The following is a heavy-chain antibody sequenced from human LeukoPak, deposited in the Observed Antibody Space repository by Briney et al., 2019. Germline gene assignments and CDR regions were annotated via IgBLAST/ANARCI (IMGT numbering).Heavy chain of an antibody. V-gene: IGHV4-59*01. CDR2: IHYSGST. J-gene: IGHJ6*03. D-gene: IGHD3-3*01. CDR1: GGSMSSYY. Sequence: PSETLSLTCSVSGGSMSSYYWNWIRQPPGKGLEWIGNIHYSGSTNYNPSLKSRVTISVDTSKNQFSLKLSSVTAADTAVYYCAKSGNIYYMDVWGKGTTVTVSS. CDR3: AKSGNIYYMDV.